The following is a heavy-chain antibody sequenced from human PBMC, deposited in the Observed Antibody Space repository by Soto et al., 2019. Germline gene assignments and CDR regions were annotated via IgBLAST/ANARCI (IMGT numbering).Heavy chain of an antibody. V-gene: IGHV3-23*01. J-gene: IGHJ4*02. Sequence: GGSLRLSCAASGFTFSSYAMSWVRQAPGKGLEWVSAISGSGGSTYYADSVKGRFTISRDNSKNTLYLQMNSLRAEDTAVYYCAKAKWLRLVPGHTNFDYWGQGTLVTVSS. CDR2: ISGSGGST. CDR3: AKAKWLRLVPGHTNFDY. CDR1: GFTFSSYA. D-gene: IGHD5-12*01.